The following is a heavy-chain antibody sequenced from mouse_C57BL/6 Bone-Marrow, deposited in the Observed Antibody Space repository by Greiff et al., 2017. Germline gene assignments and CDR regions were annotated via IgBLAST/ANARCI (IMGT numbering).Heavy chain of an antibody. CDR1: GYTFTDYY. V-gene: IGHV1-26*01. CDR2: INPNTGGT. J-gene: IGHJ4*01. Sequence: EVQLQQSGPELVKPGASVKISCKASGYTFTDYYMNWVKQSHGKSLEWIGDINPNTGGTSYNQKFKGKATLTVDKSSSTAYMELRSLTSEDSAVYYCARDGYYPYAMDYWGQGTSVTVSS. CDR3: ARDGYYPYAMDY. D-gene: IGHD2-3*01.